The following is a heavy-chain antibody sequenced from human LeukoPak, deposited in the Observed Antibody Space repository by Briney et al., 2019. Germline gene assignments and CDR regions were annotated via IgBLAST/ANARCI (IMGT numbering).Heavy chain of an antibody. V-gene: IGHV3-21*01. CDR2: ISSSSSYI. CDR3: ATFSGYDPNRFDY. D-gene: IGHD5-12*01. CDR1: GFTFSSYS. J-gene: IGHJ4*02. Sequence: GGSLRLSCAASGFTFSSYSMNWVRQAPGKGLEWVSSISSSSSYIYYADSVKGRFTISRDNAKDSLYLQMNSLRAEDTAVYYCATFSGYDPNRFDYWGQGTLVTVSS.